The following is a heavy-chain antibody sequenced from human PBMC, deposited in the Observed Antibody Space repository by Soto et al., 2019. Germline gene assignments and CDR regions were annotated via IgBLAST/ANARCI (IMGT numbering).Heavy chain of an antibody. V-gene: IGHV3-23*01. CDR3: TTRRGQQRKTSQFHV. J-gene: IGHJ2*01. D-gene: IGHD2-8*01. CDR1: GFSFSDRA. CDR2: ISSDGGGT. Sequence: EVQLLESGGGLVQPGGSLRLSCVASGFSFSDRAMAWVRQAPGKGLEWVSDISSDGGGTFYADSVKGRFTNSRDNGKKTILTAKTRSMKKHPARYCATTRRGQQRKTSQFHVWGRGALVSVAS.